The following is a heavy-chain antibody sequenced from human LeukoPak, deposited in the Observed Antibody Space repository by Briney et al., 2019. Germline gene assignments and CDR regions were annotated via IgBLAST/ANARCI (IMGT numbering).Heavy chain of an antibody. D-gene: IGHD2-15*01. CDR2: MNPNSGNT. CDR3: ARGLQRGYCSGGSCYYWFDP. V-gene: IGHV1-8*01. CDR1: GYTFTSYH. J-gene: IGHJ5*02. Sequence: ASVKVSCKASGYTFTSYHINWVRQATGQGLEWMGWMNPNSGNTGYAQKFQGRVTMTRNTSISTAYMELSSLRSEDTAVYYCARGLQRGYCSGGSCYYWFDPWGQGTLVTVSS.